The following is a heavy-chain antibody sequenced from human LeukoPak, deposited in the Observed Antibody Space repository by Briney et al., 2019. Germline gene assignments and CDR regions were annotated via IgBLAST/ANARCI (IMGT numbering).Heavy chain of an antibody. J-gene: IGHJ4*02. CDR3: ARGREELTPNY. D-gene: IGHD1-7*01. CDR1: GGSISSYY. CDR2: IYYSGST. V-gene: IGHV4-59*08. Sequence: SETLSLTCTVSGGSISSYYWSWIRQPPGKGLEWIGYIYYSGSTNYNPSLKSRVTISVDTSKNQFSLKLSSVTAADTAVYYCARGREELTPNYWGQGTLVTVSS.